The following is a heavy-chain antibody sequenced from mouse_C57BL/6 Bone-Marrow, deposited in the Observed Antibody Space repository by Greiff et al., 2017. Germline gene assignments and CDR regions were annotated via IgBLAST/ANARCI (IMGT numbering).Heavy chain of an antibody. V-gene: IGHV1-69*01. Sequence: VQLQQPGAELVMPGASVKLSCKASGYTFTSYWMHWVKQRPGQGLEWIGEIDPSDSYTNYNQKFKGKSTLTVDKSSSTAYMQLSSLTSEDSAVYYCARDDYGSSYWYFEVWGTGTTVTVSS. CDR3: ARDDYGSSYWYFEV. D-gene: IGHD1-1*01. CDR1: GYTFTSYW. J-gene: IGHJ1*03. CDR2: IDPSDSYT.